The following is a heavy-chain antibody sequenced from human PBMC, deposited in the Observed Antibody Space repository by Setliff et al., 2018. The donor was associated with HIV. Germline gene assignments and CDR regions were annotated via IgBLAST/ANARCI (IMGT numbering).Heavy chain of an antibody. CDR1: GYSFTSYW. J-gene: IGHJ4*02. CDR3: GRYASGSYYFDY. Sequence: GESLKISCEASGYSFTSYWIGWVRQLPGKGLEWMGIIYPGDSDTRYSPSFQGQVTISADKSITTAYLQWSSLKASDTAIYYCGRYASGSYYFDYWGQGTLVTV. CDR2: IYPGDSDT. D-gene: IGHD3-10*01. V-gene: IGHV5-51*01.